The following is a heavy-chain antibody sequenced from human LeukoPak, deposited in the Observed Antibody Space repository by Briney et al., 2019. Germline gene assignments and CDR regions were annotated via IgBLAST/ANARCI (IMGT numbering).Heavy chain of an antibody. CDR1: GFTFSSYW. V-gene: IGHV3-7*01. D-gene: IGHD6-19*01. CDR3: ARQSGWSYYYYMDV. CDR2: IKQDGSEK. Sequence: PGGSLRLSCAASGFTFSSYWMSWVRQAPGKGLEWVANIKQDGSEKYYVDSVKGRFTISRDNAKNSLYLQMNSLRAEDTAVYYCARQSGWSYYYYMDVWGKGTTVTVSS. J-gene: IGHJ6*03.